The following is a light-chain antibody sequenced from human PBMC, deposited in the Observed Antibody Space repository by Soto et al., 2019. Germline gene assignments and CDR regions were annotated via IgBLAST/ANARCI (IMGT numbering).Light chain of an antibody. CDR2: DVS. J-gene: IGLJ1*01. V-gene: IGLV2-14*03. CDR1: SNDIGAYNY. Sequence: QSVLTQPASVSGSPGQSITISCTGTSNDIGAYNYVSWYQQHPGKAPKLMIYDVSNRPSGLSNRFSGSKSGNTASLTISGLQAEDEADYYCSSYTSSSLDVFGTGTKLTVL. CDR3: SSYTSSSLDV.